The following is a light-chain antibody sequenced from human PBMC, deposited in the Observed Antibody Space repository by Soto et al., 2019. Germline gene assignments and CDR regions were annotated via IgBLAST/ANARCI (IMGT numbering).Light chain of an antibody. J-gene: IGLJ2*01. CDR2: LNSDGSH. Sequence: QSVLTQSPSASASLGASVKLTCTLSSGHSNYASAWHQQQSEKGPRYLMKLNSDGSHSKGDGIPDRFSGSSSGAERYLTISSLQSEDEADYYCQTWGSGIVVFGGGTKVTVL. V-gene: IGLV4-69*01. CDR3: QTWGSGIVV. CDR1: SGHSNYA.